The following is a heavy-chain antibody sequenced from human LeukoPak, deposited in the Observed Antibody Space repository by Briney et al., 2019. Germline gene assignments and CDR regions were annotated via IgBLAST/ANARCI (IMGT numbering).Heavy chain of an antibody. CDR2: INPNSGGT. CDR1: GYTFTGYY. CDR3: AREGNRDSTPNWFDP. Sequence: ASVKVSCKASGYTFTGYYMHWVRQAPGQGLEWMGWINPNSGGTNYAQKFQGRVTMTRDTSISTAYMELSRLRSDDTAVYYCAREGNRDSTPNWFDPWGQGTLVTVSS. D-gene: IGHD3-22*01. J-gene: IGHJ5*02. V-gene: IGHV1-2*02.